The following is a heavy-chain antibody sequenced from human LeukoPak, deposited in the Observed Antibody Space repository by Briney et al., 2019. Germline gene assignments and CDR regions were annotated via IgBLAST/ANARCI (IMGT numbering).Heavy chain of an antibody. J-gene: IGHJ4*02. V-gene: IGHV3-49*04. D-gene: IGHD5-18*01. Sequence: QPGRSLRPSCTASGFTFGDYAMSWVCQAPGKGLEWVGFIRSKAYGGTTEYAASVKGRFTISRDDSKSIAYLQMNSLKTEDTAVYYCVRVVTRVIFDYWGQGTLVTVSS. CDR1: GFTFGDYA. CDR3: VRVVTRVIFDY. CDR2: IRSKAYGGTT.